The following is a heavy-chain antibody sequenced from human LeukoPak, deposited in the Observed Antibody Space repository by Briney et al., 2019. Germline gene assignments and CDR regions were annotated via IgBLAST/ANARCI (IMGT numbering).Heavy chain of an antibody. CDR2: IYYSGST. V-gene: IGHV4-39*01. CDR1: GGSISNYF. J-gene: IGHJ5*02. D-gene: IGHD3-3*01. CDR3: ASRITIFGVVTEGP. Sequence: SETLSLTCTVSGGSISNYFWGWIRQPPGKGLEWIGSIYYSGSTYYNPSLKSRVTISVDTSKNQFSLKLSSVTAADTAVYYCASRITIFGVVTEGPWGQGTLVTVSS.